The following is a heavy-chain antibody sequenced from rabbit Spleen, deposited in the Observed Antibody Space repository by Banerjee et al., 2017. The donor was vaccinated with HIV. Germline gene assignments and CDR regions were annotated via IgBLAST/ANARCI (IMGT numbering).Heavy chain of an antibody. CDR2: INAATGKP. J-gene: IGHJ4*01. V-gene: IGHV1S40*01. CDR3: ARDLVGVIGWNFYL. D-gene: IGHD1-1*01. Sequence: QSLEESGGGLVQPEGSLTLTCTASGVSFSGDSYMCWVRQAPGKGLEWIACINAATGKPVYATWAKGRFTISRTSSTTVTLRMTSLTAADRATYFCARDLVGVIGWNFYLWGQGTLVTVS. CDR1: GVSFSGDSY.